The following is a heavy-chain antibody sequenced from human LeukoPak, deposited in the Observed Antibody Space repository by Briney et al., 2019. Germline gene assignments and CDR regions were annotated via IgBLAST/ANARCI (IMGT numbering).Heavy chain of an antibody. J-gene: IGHJ5*02. CDR3: ARDRRYGSGSQPIDP. D-gene: IGHD3-10*01. V-gene: IGHV3-33*01. Sequence: TGRSLRLSCAASGFTFSSYGMHWVRQAPGKGLEWVAVIWYDGSNKYYADSVKGRFTVSRDNSKNTLYLQMNSLRAEDTAVYYCARDRRYGSGSQPIDPWGQGTLVTVSS. CDR2: IWYDGSNK. CDR1: GFTFSSYG.